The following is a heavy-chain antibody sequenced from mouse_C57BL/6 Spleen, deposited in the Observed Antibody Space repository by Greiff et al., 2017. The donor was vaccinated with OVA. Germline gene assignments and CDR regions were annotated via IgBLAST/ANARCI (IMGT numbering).Heavy chain of an antibody. CDR2: IYPGSGST. D-gene: IGHD1-1*01. V-gene: IGHV1-55*01. CDR3: ARRVAFYAMDY. CDR1: GYTFTSYW. J-gene: IGHJ4*01. Sequence: VQLQQSGAELVKPGASVKMSCKASGYTFTSYWITWVKQRPGQGLEWIGDIYPGSGSTNYNEKFKSKATLTVDTSSSTAYMQLSSLTSEDSAVYYCARRVAFYAMDYWGQGTSVTVSS.